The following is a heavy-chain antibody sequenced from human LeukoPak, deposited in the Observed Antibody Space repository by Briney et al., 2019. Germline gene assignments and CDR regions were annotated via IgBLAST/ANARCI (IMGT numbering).Heavy chain of an antibody. CDR3: AREWRVEVSARQTVAFDM. D-gene: IGHD5/OR15-5a*01. CDR2: LNYTGRT. CDR1: GGSFTEYH. V-gene: IGHV4-34*01. Sequence: SETLSLTCAVYGGSFTEYHWSWIRQPPGKSLEWIGELNYTGRTHYNPSLTSRVTISIDMSERQFSLRLTSVTAADTAVYYCAREWRVEVSARQTVAFDMWAQGTMVIVSS. J-gene: IGHJ3*02.